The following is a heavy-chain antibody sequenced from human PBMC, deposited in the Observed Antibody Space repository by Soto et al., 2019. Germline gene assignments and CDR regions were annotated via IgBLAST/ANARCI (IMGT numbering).Heavy chain of an antibody. V-gene: IGHV3-74*01. CDR2: INGDGSGT. D-gene: IGHD3-10*01. Sequence: EVQLVESGGGLVQPGGSLRLSCAASGFTFSGSWMHWVRQAPGKGLVWVSRINGDGSGTSYADFVEGRFTISSDDAKNTLFLPMNVLRAGDTAVYYCARGIFGSGTANDYWGQGTLVTVSS. CDR1: GFTFSGSW. J-gene: IGHJ4*02. CDR3: ARGIFGSGTANDY.